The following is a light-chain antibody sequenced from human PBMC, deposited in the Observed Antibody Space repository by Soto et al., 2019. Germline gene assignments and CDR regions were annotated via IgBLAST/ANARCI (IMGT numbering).Light chain of an antibody. CDR2: DVT. CDR1: SSDVGGYDY. CDR3: SSFAGGSTLV. Sequence: QSVLTQPASVSGSPGQSITISCAGTSSDVGGYDYVSWYQQHPGKAPKVMIYDVTDRPSGVSNRFSGSKSGDTASLTVSGLQAEDEADYYCSSFAGGSTLVFGGGTKVTVL. J-gene: IGLJ2*01. V-gene: IGLV2-14*01.